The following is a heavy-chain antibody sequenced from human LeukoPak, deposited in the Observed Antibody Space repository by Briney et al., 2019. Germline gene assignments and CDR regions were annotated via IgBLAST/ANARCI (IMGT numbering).Heavy chain of an antibody. V-gene: IGHV3-48*01. CDR2: ISSSADRI. D-gene: IGHD2-21*01. CDR1: GFTFRSHG. CDR3: ARGFVAPGRFDP. Sequence: GGSLRLSCVGFGFTFRSHGMNWVRQAPGKGPEWISYISSSADRIYYADSVRGRLAISRDNDRNSLFLDMNTLRAEDTAVYYCARGFVAPGRFDPWGQGTLVTVSS. J-gene: IGHJ5*02.